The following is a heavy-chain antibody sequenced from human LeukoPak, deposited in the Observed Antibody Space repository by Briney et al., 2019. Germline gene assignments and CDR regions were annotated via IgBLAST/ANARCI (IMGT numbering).Heavy chain of an antibody. CDR2: ISGSGGST. J-gene: IGHJ4*02. CDR3: AKGPYGDYARPFDY. D-gene: IGHD4-17*01. V-gene: IGHV3-23*01. Sequence: PGGSLRLSCAASGFTFSSYAMSWVRQAPGKGLEWVSAISGSGGSTYYADSVKGRFTISRDNSKNTLYLQMNSLRAEDTAVYYRAKGPYGDYARPFDYWGQGTLVTVSS. CDR1: GFTFSSYA.